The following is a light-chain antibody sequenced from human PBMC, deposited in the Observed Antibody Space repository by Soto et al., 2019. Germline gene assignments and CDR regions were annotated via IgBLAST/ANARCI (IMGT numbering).Light chain of an antibody. CDR1: QSVSSN. CDR2: GAS. CDR3: QHYNNWPPWT. Sequence: EIVMTQSPATLSVSPGERATLSCRASQSVSSNLAWYQPKPGQAPRLLIYGASTRATGIPARFSGSGSGTDFTLTISSLQSEDFAVYYCQHYNNWPPWTFGQGTRVEIK. V-gene: IGKV3-15*01. J-gene: IGKJ1*01.